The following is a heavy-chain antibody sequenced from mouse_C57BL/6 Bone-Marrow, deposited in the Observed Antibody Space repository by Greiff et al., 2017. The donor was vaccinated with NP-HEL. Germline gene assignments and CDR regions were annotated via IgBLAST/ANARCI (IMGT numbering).Heavy chain of an antibody. CDR1: GFSLTSYG. J-gene: IGHJ4*01. Sequence: VKLVESGPGLVQPSQSLSITCTVSGFSLTSYGVHWVRQSPGKGLEWLGVIWRGGSTDYNAAFMSRLSITKDNSKSQVFFKMNSLQADDTAIYYCAKNDYDVFYYAMDYWGQGTSVTVSS. CDR2: IWRGGST. V-gene: IGHV2-5*01. CDR3: AKNDYDVFYYAMDY. D-gene: IGHD2-4*01.